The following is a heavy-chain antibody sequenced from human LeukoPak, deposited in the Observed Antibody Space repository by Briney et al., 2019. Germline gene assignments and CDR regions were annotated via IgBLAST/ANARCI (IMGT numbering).Heavy chain of an antibody. D-gene: IGHD4-23*01. CDR2: SGSGGST. CDR1: GFTSGSYA. CDR3: AKSYTVVTTYFDY. J-gene: IGHJ4*02. V-gene: IGHV3-23*01. Sequence: GGSLRLSCAASGFTSGSYAMSWVRQAPGKGLEWVSASGSGGSTYYADSVKGRFTISRDNSKNTLYLQMNSLRAEDTAVYYCAKSYTVVTTYFDYWGQGTLVTVSS.